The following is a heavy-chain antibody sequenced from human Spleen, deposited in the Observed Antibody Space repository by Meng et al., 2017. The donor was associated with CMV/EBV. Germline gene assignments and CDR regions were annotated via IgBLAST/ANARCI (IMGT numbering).Heavy chain of an antibody. CDR1: GYTFTSYG. CDR3: ATPGRSQLLSRTYYYAMDV. CDR2: TIPDYAT. V-gene: IGHV1-18*01. J-gene: IGHJ6*02. Sequence: ASVKVSCKASGYTFTSYGISWVRQAPGQGLEWMGGTIPDYATNYGQKFQGRLTITTDESTNTAYMQLSNLRSEDSAVYYCATPGRSQLLSRTYYYAMDVWGQGTTVTVSS. D-gene: IGHD3-16*02.